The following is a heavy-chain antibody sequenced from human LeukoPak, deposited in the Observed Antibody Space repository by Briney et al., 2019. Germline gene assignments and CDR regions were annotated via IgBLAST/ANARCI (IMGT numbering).Heavy chain of an antibody. CDR3: ARPRDSGYRVYDFDY. Sequence: GASLKVSCKASGYTFSYYYIYWVRQAPGQGLEWMGWINPHTGERNYAQKFQGRVTRTKDTSISTAYMELYTLRSDDTALYYCARPRDSGYRVYDFDYWGQGTLVTVSS. D-gene: IGHD5/OR15-5a*01. CDR2: INPHTGER. J-gene: IGHJ4*02. V-gene: IGHV1-2*02. CDR1: GYTFSYYY.